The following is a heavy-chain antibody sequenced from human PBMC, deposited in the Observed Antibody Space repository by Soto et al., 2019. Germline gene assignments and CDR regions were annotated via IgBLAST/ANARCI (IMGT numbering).Heavy chain of an antibody. CDR3: ARYIAAARPNWFDP. CDR2: IYYSGST. CDR1: GGSISSGGYY. D-gene: IGHD6-13*01. V-gene: IGHV4-31*03. Sequence: QVQLQESGPGLVKPSQTLSLTCTVSGGSISSGGYYWSWIRQHPGKGLEWIGYIYYSGSTYYNPSLKSRGTLSVDTSKNQFSLKLSSVTAADTAVYYCARYIAAARPNWFDPWGQGTLVTVSS. J-gene: IGHJ5*02.